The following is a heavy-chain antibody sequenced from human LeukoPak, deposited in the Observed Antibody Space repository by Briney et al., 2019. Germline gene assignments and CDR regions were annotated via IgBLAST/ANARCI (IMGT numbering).Heavy chain of an antibody. D-gene: IGHD3-10*01. CDR3: AREWDSLWFAEADV. CDR1: GGSISNYY. Sequence: SETLSLTCTVSGGSISNYYWSWIRQPAGKGLEWIGRIYSTGSTNYNPSLKSRVTMSVDTSKNQFSLKLSSVTAADTAVYYCAREWDSLWFAEADVWGKGTTVTVSS. V-gene: IGHV4-4*07. CDR2: IYSTGST. J-gene: IGHJ6*04.